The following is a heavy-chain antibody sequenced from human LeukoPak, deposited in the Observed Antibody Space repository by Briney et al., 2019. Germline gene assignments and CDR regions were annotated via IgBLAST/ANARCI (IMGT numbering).Heavy chain of an antibody. Sequence: GGSLRLSCAASGFTFSSYAMSWVRQAPGKGLEWVSAISGSGGSTYYADSVKGRFTISRDNSKNTLYLQMNSLRAEDTAVYYCARAYSGSYLRGNDYWGQGTLVTVSS. CDR2: ISGSGGST. CDR3: ARAYSGSYLRGNDY. CDR1: GFTFSSYA. V-gene: IGHV3-23*01. D-gene: IGHD1-26*01. J-gene: IGHJ4*02.